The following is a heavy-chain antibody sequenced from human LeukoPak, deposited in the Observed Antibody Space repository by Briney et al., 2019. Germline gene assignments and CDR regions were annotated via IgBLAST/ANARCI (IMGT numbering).Heavy chain of an antibody. D-gene: IGHD2-15*01. CDR3: AKDGTSGYIDY. V-gene: IGHV3-30*18. J-gene: IGHJ4*02. CDR2: ISYDGSNK. CDR1: GFTFSSYG. Sequence: GGSLRLSCAASGFTFSSYGMHWVRQAPGKGLEWVAVISYDGSNKYYADSVKGRFTISRDNSKNTLYLQMNSLRAEDTAVYYCAKDGTSGYIDYWGQGTLVTVSS.